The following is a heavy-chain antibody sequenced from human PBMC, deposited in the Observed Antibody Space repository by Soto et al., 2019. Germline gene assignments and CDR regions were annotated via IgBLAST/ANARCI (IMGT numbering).Heavy chain of an antibody. D-gene: IGHD2-2*01. CDR1: GFTFSSYD. CDR2: IGTAGDT. CDR3: ARARNYCSSTSCTRYYYGMDV. V-gene: IGHV3-13*01. Sequence: GGSLRLSCAASGFTFSSYDMHWARQATGKGLEWVSAIGTAGDTYYPGSVKGRFTISRENAKNSLYLQMNSLRAGDTAVYYCARARNYCSSTSCTRYYYGMDVWGQGTTVTVSS. J-gene: IGHJ6*02.